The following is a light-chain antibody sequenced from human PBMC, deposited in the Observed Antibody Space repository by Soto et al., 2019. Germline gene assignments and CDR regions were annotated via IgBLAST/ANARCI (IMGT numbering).Light chain of an antibody. J-gene: IGLJ1*01. Sequence: QSVLTQPRSVSGSPGQSVTISCTGTSSDVGSYNYVSWYQQHPGKAPKLMIYEVYKRPSGVPDRFSGSKSGNTASLTISGLQAEDEADYYCCSYAGSYTDVFGSGTKLTVL. CDR2: EVY. V-gene: IGLV2-11*01. CDR1: SSDVGSYNY. CDR3: CSYAGSYTDV.